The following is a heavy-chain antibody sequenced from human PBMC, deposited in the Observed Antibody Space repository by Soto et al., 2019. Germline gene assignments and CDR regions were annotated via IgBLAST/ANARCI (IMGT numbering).Heavy chain of an antibody. CDR3: ARRARQDFYYMAV. CDR1: GFTLSGYA. V-gene: IGHV3-64*01. J-gene: IGHJ6*03. Sequence: EVQLAESGGGLAQPGGSLRLSCAASGFTLSGYAMDWVRQAPGQGLEYVSGISSNGVGTYYVNSVQGRFTISRDNSKNTVYRQMGSLRPEDLAVYYCARRARQDFYYMAVWGKGTTVTVSS. CDR2: ISSNGVGT. D-gene: IGHD6-6*01.